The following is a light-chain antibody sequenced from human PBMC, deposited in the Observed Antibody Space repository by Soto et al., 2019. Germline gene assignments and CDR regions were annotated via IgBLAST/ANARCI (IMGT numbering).Light chain of an antibody. CDR1: SDNLGTYY. V-gene: IGLV1-51*01. Sequence: QSVLTQPPSASAAPGQKIIISCSGTSDNLGTYYVSCYHQLQGTAPKVLMYDNSRRPPGIPDRFSGSKSGTSSTLAITGLQKGDEGDYSCGAWYSSPDVYVFGAGTKFTVL. J-gene: IGLJ1*01. CDR2: DNS. CDR3: GAWYSSPDVYV.